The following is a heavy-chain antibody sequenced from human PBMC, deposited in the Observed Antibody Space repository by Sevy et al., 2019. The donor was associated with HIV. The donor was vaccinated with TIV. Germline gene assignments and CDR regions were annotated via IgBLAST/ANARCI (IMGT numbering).Heavy chain of an antibody. J-gene: IGHJ6*03. CDR2: IIPIFGTA. V-gene: IGHV1-69*06. CDR1: GGTFSSYA. D-gene: IGHD3-10*01. Sequence: ASVKVSCKASGGTFSSYAISWVRPAPRQGLEWIGGIIPIFGTANYAQKFQGRVTITADKSTSTAYMELSSLRSEDTAVYNCASAPPPVNRYYYGSGSHDYYYYMDVWGKGTTVTVSS. CDR3: ASAPPPVNRYYYGSGSHDYYYYMDV.